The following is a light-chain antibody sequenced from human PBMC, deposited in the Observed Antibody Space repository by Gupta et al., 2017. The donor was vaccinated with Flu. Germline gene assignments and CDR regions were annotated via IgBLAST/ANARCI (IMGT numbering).Light chain of an antibody. CDR2: AAS. J-gene: IGKJ1*01. Sequence: SSGSASVGARVTITCPASQDISSWIAWYQQKPGKALNLLIYAASRLQSGFPSRFSGSGSGTDFTLTISSLQPEDFATYSCQQANRFPGRTFGRGTKVEIK. V-gene: IGKV1-12*01. CDR3: QQANRFPGRT. CDR1: QDISSW.